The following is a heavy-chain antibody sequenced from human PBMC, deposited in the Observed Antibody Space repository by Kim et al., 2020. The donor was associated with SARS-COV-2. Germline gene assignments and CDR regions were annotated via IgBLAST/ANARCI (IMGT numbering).Heavy chain of an antibody. CDR1: GFTFSRYA. D-gene: IGHD4-17*01. V-gene: IGHV3-23*01. J-gene: IGHJ4*02. Sequence: GGSLRLSCGASGFTFSRYAMTWVRQAPGKGLEWVSAICGSGGKKYYADSVKGRFTISRDQSKNTVSLQMNSLRAEDTALYYCAKDLGNDYGEQLDYWGQRTLVTVSS. CDR3: AKDLGNDYGEQLDY. CDR2: ICGSGGKK.